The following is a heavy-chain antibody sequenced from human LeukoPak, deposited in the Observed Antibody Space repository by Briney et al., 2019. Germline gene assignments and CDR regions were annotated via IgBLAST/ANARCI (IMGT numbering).Heavy chain of an antibody. CDR2: IYSGGST. V-gene: IGHV3-NL1*01. D-gene: IGHD3-3*01. CDR3: ARGRFGVYAFDI. J-gene: IGHJ3*02. Sequence: GGSLRLSCAASGFTFSSYGMHWVRQAPGKGLEWVSVIYSGGSTYYADSVKGRFTISRDNSKNTLYLQMNSLRAEDTAVYYCARGRFGVYAFDIWGQGTMVAVSS. CDR1: GFTFSSYG.